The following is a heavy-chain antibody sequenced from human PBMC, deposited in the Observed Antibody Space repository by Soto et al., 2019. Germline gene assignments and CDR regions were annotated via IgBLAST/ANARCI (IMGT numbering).Heavy chain of an antibody. CDR3: ARDYYDSSGYYWSDYYYYGMDV. V-gene: IGHV3-33*01. CDR2: IWYDGSNK. Sequence: QVQLVESGGGVVQPGRSLRLSCAASGFTFSSYGMHWVRQAPGKGLEWVAVIWYDGSNKYYADSVKGRFTISRDNSKNTLYLQMNSLRAEDTAVYYCARDYYDSSGYYWSDYYYYGMDVWGQGTTVTVSS. CDR1: GFTFSSYG. J-gene: IGHJ6*02. D-gene: IGHD3-22*01.